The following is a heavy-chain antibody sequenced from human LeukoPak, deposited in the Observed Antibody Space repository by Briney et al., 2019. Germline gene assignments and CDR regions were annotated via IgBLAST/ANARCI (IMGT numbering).Heavy chain of an antibody. CDR1: GFTFGSCW. CDR2: ISSLGSTI. V-gene: IGHV3-48*01. CDR3: ARGEQEMATMSIDY. Sequence: GGSLRLSCAASGFTFGSCWMNWVRQAPGKGLEWVSYISSLGSTIYYADSVKGRFTIFRDNAKNSLYLQMDGLRAEDTAVYYCARGEQEMATMSIDYWGQGTLVTVSS. J-gene: IGHJ4*02. D-gene: IGHD5-24*01.